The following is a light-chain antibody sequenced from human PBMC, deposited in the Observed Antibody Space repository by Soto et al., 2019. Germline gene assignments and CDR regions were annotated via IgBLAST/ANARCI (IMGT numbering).Light chain of an antibody. Sequence: DIQMTQSPSFLSASVGDRVTVTCRASQSVGTHLHWYQQKSGKAPKLLIYGSSNLQSGVSSRFSGSESGTDFNLNITSLQPDDFADYYCQQSHTTHRTFGQGTRLDIK. CDR1: QSVGTH. J-gene: IGKJ2*01. CDR3: QQSHTTHRT. V-gene: IGKV1-39*01. CDR2: GSS.